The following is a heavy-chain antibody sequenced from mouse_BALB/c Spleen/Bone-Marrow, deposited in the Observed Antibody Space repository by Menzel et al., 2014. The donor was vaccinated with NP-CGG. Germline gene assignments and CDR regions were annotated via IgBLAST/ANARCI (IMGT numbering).Heavy chain of an antibody. D-gene: IGHD4-1*01. J-gene: IGHJ2*01. V-gene: IGHV5-17*02. Sequence: VQLQHSGGGLVQPGGSRKLSCAASGFTFSSFGMHWVRQAPEKGLEWVAYISSGSSPIFYADTVKGRFTISRDNPKNTLFLQMTSLRSEDTAMYYCTRGGNWEDFDYWGQGTTLTVSS. CDR1: GFTFSSFG. CDR3: TRGGNWEDFDY. CDR2: ISSGSSPI.